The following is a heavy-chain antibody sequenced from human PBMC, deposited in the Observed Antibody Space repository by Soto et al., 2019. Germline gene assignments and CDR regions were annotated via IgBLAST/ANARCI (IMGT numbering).Heavy chain of an antibody. V-gene: IGHV5-51*01. Sequence: GESLKISCKGSGYSFTSYWIGWVRQMPGKGLEWMGIIYPGDSDTRYSPSFQGQVTISADKSISTAYLQWSSLKASDTAMYYCASTYGSGSYYTDRYYYYYGMDVWGQGTTVTVS. CDR3: ASTYGSGSYYTDRYYYYYGMDV. D-gene: IGHD3-10*01. CDR2: IYPGDSDT. J-gene: IGHJ6*02. CDR1: GYSFTSYW.